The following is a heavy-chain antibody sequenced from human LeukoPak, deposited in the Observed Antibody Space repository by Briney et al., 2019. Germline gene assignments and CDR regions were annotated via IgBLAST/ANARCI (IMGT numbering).Heavy chain of an antibody. CDR3: ARSIHPRGTTTHCSGGSCYSGLGNWFDP. J-gene: IGHJ5*02. CDR2: INPSGGST. D-gene: IGHD2-15*01. CDR1: GYTFTSYY. Sequence: ASVKVSCKASGYTFTSYYMHWVRQAPGQGLEWMGIINPSGGSTSYAQKFQGRVTMTRDTSTSTVYMELSSLRSEDTAVYYCARSIHPRGTTTHCSGGSCYSGLGNWFDPWGQGTLVTVSS. V-gene: IGHV1-46*01.